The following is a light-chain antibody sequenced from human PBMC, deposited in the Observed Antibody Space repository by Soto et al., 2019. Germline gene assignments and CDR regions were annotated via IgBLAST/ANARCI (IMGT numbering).Light chain of an antibody. Sequence: QPVLTQPASVSGSPGQSITISCTGTSSDVGGYNYVSWYQQHPGKAPKLMIYDVSNRPSGVSNRFSGSKSGNTASLTISGLQAEDEADYYCSSYTGSSWVFGGGTKVTVL. CDR2: DVS. CDR1: SSDVGGYNY. V-gene: IGLV2-14*01. CDR3: SSYTGSSWV. J-gene: IGLJ2*01.